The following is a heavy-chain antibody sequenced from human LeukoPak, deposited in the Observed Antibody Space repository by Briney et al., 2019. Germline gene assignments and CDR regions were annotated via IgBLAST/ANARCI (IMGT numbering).Heavy chain of an antibody. CDR2: IYYSGST. CDR3: ARGLDTAMVEISVYFDY. CDR1: GGSISSYY. D-gene: IGHD5-18*01. J-gene: IGHJ4*02. Sequence: SETLSLTCTVSGGSISSYYWSWIRQPPGKGLEWIGYIYYSGSTNYNPSLKSRVTISVDTSKNQFSLKLSSVTAADTAVYYCARGLDTAMVEISVYFDYWGQGTLVTVSS. V-gene: IGHV4-59*01.